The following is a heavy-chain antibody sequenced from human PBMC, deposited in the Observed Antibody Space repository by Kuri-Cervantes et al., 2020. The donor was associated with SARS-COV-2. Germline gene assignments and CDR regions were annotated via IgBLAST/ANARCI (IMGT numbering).Heavy chain of an antibody. J-gene: IGHJ6*02. CDR3: ARGLSKRITIFGVVITGSYYGMDV. D-gene: IGHD3-3*01. V-gene: IGHV4-34*01. Sequence: SETLSLTCAVYGGSFSGYYWSWIRQPPGKGLEWIGEINHSGSTNYNPSLKSRVTISVDTSKNQFSLKLSSVTAADTAVYYCARGLSKRITIFGVVITGSYYGMDVWGQGTTVTGYS. CDR1: GGSFSGYY. CDR2: INHSGST.